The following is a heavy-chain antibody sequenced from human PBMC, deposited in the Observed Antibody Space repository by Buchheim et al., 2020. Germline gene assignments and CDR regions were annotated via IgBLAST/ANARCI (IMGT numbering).Heavy chain of an antibody. CDR1: GFTFSSYS. CDR3: ARAEIYSGSYNFYY. J-gene: IGHJ4*02. V-gene: IGHV3-48*02. CDR2: ISSSSSTI. D-gene: IGHD1-26*01. Sequence: EVQLVESGGGLVQPGGSLRLSCAASGFTFSSYSMNWVRQAPGKGLEWVSYISSSSSTIYYADSVKGGFTIPSDNAQNSLYLQMNSLRDEDTAVYYCARAEIYSGSYNFYYWGQGTL.